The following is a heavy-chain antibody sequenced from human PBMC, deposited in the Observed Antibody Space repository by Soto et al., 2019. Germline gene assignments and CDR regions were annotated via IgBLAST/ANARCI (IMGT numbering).Heavy chain of an antibody. J-gene: IGHJ4*02. CDR2: IWYDGSNK. V-gene: IGHV3-33*01. Sequence: ESGGGVVQPGRSLRLSCAASGFSFPIFPMHWVRQAPGKGLEWVAVIWYDGSNKYYAESVQGRFSISRDNSKNTLYLEMNGLRAADTAVYYCAREEGEQQLDYWGQGTLVTVSS. CDR3: AREEGEQQLDY. D-gene: IGHD6-13*01. CDR1: GFSFPIFP.